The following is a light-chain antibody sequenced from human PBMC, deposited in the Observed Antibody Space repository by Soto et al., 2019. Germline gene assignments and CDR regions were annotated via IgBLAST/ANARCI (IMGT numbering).Light chain of an antibody. CDR1: SSDVGGYNY. Sequence: QSALTQSASVSGSPGQSITITCTGTSSDVGGYNYVSWYQQHPGKAPKLMIYDVSNRPSGVSNRFSGSKSGNTASLTISGLQAEDEADYYCSSYTSSSTSGVFGGGTKLTVL. J-gene: IGLJ2*01. CDR2: DVS. CDR3: SSYTSSSTSGV. V-gene: IGLV2-14*01.